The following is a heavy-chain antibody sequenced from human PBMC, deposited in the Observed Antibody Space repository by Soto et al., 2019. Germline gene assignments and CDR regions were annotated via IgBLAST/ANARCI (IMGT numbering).Heavy chain of an antibody. CDR3: AATWGLGYSYGY. Sequence: SVKGSLKASGLTFTSSALQLVRQARGQRLEWIGWIVVGSGNTNYAQKFQERVTITRDMSTSTAYMELSSLRSEDTAVYYCAATWGLGYSYGYWGQGTMVTVSS. V-gene: IGHV1-58*01. CDR2: IVVGSGNT. CDR1: GLTFTSSA. J-gene: IGHJ4*02. D-gene: IGHD5-18*01.